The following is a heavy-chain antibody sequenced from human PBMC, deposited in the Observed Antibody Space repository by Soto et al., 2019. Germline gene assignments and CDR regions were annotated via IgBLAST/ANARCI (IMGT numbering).Heavy chain of an antibody. Sequence: PSETLSLTCTVSGGSISYEYYHWTWIRQSPGKGVEWIGYIHYSGSIIYNPSFKSRVTISVDTSKNQFSLQLSSVTAADTAVYFCAREDDGGGREYYGLDVWGQGTTVTVSS. CDR3: AREDDGGGREYYGLDV. J-gene: IGHJ6*02. CDR1: GGSISYEYYH. V-gene: IGHV4-30-4*08. D-gene: IGHD3-16*01. CDR2: IHYSGSI.